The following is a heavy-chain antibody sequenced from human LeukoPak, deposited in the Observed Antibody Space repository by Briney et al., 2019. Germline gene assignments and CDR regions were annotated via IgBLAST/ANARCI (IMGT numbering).Heavy chain of an antibody. Sequence: SQTLSLTCTVSGGSISSGGYYWSWIRQHPGKGLEWIGSIYYSGSTYYNPSLKSRVTISVDTSKNQFSLKLSSVTAADTAVYYCARDIYGWFDPWGQGTLVTVSS. CDR3: ARDIYGWFDP. J-gene: IGHJ5*02. V-gene: IGHV4-39*07. CDR1: GGSISSGGYY. CDR2: IYYSGST. D-gene: IGHD2-2*02.